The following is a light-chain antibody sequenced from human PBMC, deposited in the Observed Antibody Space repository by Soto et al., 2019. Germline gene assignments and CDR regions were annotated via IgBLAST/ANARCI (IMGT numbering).Light chain of an antibody. CDR3: QQYNNWPPYT. CDR1: QSVSSN. Sequence: EIVMTQSPATLSVSPGERATLSCRASQSVSSNLAWYQQKPGQAPRLLIYGASTRATGIPARFSRSGSGTEFTLTLSSLQSEDFAVYYCQQYNNWPPYTFGQGTKLEIK. CDR2: GAS. J-gene: IGKJ2*01. V-gene: IGKV3-15*01.